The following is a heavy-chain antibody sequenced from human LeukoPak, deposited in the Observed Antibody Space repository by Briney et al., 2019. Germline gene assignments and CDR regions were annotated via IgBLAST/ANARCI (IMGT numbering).Heavy chain of an antibody. CDR1: GFTFSSYA. V-gene: IGHV3-23*01. Sequence: GGSLRLSCAASGFTFSSYAMSWVRQAPGKGLEWVSTFGGTSTNSYADAVKGRVTISRDNSKNTLYLQMNSLRAEDTAVYYCAKLKQWQPQRYFFEYWGQGALVTVAS. CDR2: FGGTSTN. D-gene: IGHD6-19*01. J-gene: IGHJ4*02. CDR3: AKLKQWQPQRYFFEY.